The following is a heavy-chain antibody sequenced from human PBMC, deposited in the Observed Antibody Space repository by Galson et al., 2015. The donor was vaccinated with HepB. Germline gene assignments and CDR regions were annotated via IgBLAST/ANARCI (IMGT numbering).Heavy chain of an antibody. Sequence: SVKVSCKASGYTFTSYGISWVRQAPGQGLEWMGWISAYNGNTNYAQKLQGRVTMTTDTSTSTAYMELRSLRSDDTAVYYCAGENNYYDSSGYYFDYWGQGTLVTVSS. CDR2: ISAYNGNT. CDR1: GYTFTSYG. CDR3: AGENNYYDSSGYYFDY. V-gene: IGHV1-18*01. D-gene: IGHD3-22*01. J-gene: IGHJ4*02.